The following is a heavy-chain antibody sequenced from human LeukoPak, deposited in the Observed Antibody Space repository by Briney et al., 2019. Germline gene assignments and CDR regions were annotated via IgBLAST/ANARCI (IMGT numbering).Heavy chain of an antibody. J-gene: IGHJ4*02. CDR3: ARDPTDSSCWRHVDY. D-gene: IGHD6-19*01. Sequence: KPGGSLRLSCAASGFTFSDYYMSWIRQAPGKVLEWVSYISSSGSTIYYADSVKGRFTISRDNAKNSLYLQMNSLRAEDTAVYYCARDPTDSSCWRHVDYWGQGTLVTVSS. CDR1: GFTFSDYY. V-gene: IGHV3-11*01. CDR2: ISSSGSTI.